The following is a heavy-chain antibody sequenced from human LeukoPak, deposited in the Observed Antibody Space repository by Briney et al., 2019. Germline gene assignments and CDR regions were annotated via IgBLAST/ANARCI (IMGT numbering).Heavy chain of an antibody. CDR2: ISSSSSYI. V-gene: IGHV3-21*01. CDR1: GFTFRRYG. Sequence: GGTLRLSCAASGFTFRRYGMSWVRQAPGKGLEWVSFISSSSSYIYYADSVKGRFTISRDNAKKSLYLQMNSLRADDTAVYYCARGASVVAGNDNAFDIWGQGTMVTVSS. D-gene: IGHD6-19*01. J-gene: IGHJ3*02. CDR3: ARGASVVAGNDNAFDI.